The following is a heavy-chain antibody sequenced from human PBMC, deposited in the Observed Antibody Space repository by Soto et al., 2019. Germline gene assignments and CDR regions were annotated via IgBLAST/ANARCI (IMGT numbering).Heavy chain of an antibody. CDR2: MNPNSGNT. J-gene: IGHJ5*02. V-gene: IGHV1-8*01. Sequence: QVQLVQSGAEVKKPGASVKVSCKASGYTFTSYDINWVRQATGQGLEWMGWMNPNSGNTGYAQKFQGRVTMTRNTAISTAYMEVSSLRSEDTAVYYCARVPGGCTITFGGVITPGWFDPWGQGTLVTVSS. CDR3: ARVPGGCTITFGGVITPGWFDP. D-gene: IGHD3-16*02. CDR1: GYTFTSYD.